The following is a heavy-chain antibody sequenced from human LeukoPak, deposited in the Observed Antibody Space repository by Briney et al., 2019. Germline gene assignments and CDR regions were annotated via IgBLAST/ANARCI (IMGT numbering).Heavy chain of an antibody. V-gene: IGHV1-2*04. CDR2: INPNRGGT. D-gene: IGHD3-10*01. J-gene: IGHJ4*02. CDR3: ARNYYGSGSYFSFDY. CDR1: GDTFSSYA. Sequence: ASVKVSCKASGDTFSSYAISWVRQAPGQGLEWMGWINPNRGGTNYAQTFQGWVTITRDTSIRKATMKLRRLRFNATVVYYCARNYYGSGSYFSFDYWGQGTLVTVSS.